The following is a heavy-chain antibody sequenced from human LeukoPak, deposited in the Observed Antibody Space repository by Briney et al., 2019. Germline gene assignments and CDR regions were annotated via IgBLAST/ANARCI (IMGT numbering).Heavy chain of an antibody. Sequence: SETLSLTCAVSGGSISSSNWWSWVRQPPGKGLEWIGEIYHSGSTNYNPSLKSRVTISVDKSKNQFSLKLSSVTAADTAVYYCASYCSGGSCYSVSDAFDIWGQGTMVTVSS. CDR2: IYHSGST. D-gene: IGHD2-15*01. CDR1: GGSISSSNW. J-gene: IGHJ3*02. CDR3: ASYCSGGSCYSVSDAFDI. V-gene: IGHV4-4*02.